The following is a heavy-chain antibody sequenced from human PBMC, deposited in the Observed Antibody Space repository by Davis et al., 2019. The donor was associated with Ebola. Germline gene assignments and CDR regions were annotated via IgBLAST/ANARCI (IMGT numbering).Heavy chain of an antibody. CDR1: GGSFSGYY. Sequence: SETLSLTCAVYGGSFSGYYWSWIRQPPGKGLEWIGEINHSGSTNYNPSLKSRVTISVDTSKNQFSLKLSSVTAADTAVYYCARIADLYGDNYYYGMDVWGQGTTVTVSS. CDR2: INHSGST. D-gene: IGHD4-17*01. V-gene: IGHV4-34*01. CDR3: ARIADLYGDNYYYGMDV. J-gene: IGHJ6*02.